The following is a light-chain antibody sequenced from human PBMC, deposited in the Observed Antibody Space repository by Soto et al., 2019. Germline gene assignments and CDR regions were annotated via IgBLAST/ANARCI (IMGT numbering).Light chain of an antibody. CDR3: QQLNSFPIP. CDR2: GAS. J-gene: IGKJ3*01. Sequence: EIVMTQSPASLSMSPGEGATLSCRASQSVSSNLAWYQQKPGQAPRLLIYGASTRATGIPARFSGSGSGTDFTLTISSLQPEDFATYYCQQLNSFPIPFGPGTKVDIK. V-gene: IGKV3-15*01. CDR1: QSVSSN.